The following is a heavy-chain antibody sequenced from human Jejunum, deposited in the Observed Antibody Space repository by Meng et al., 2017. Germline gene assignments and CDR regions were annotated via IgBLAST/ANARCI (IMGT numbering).Heavy chain of an antibody. CDR3: ARGFWKSGVDS. CDR1: VGNVPRNSTA. D-gene: IGHD3-3*01. Sequence: QAQLQASGAGLLNPSQTLTLTCATSVGNVPRNSTAWYWIRQSPSRGLELFGRTYYTSKWNNDYAVSVRSRMTINADTSKSQSSLHLNSVTPEDTAVYYCARGFWKSGVDSWGQGTLVTVSS. V-gene: IGHV6-1*01. CDR2: TYYTSKWNN. J-gene: IGHJ5*02.